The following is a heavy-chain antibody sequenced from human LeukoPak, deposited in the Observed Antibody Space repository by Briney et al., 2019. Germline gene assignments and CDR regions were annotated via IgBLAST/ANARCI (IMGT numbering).Heavy chain of an antibody. CDR1: GGSISSGSYY. D-gene: IGHD4-11*01. V-gene: IGHV4-61*02. J-gene: IGHJ5*02. Sequence: SQTLSLTCTVSGGSISSGSYYWSWIRQPAGKGLEWIGRIYTSGSTNYNPSLKSRVTISVDTSKNQFSLKLSSVTAADTAVYYCARHADYSNWFDPWGQGTLVTVSS. CDR2: IYTSGST. CDR3: ARHADYSNWFDP.